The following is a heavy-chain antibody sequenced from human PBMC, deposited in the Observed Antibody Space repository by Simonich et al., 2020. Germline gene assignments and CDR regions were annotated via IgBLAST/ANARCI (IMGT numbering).Heavy chain of an antibody. Sequence: QLQLQESGPGLVKPSETLSLTCTVSGGSISSSSYYWGWIRQPPGKGLEWIGSIYYSGDTYDTPSLKSRVTISVDTSKNQFSLKLSSVTAADTAVYYCARQRVLMVYAIDYWGQGTLVTVSS. V-gene: IGHV4-39*01. J-gene: IGHJ4*02. CDR1: GGSISSSSYY. CDR3: ARQRVLMVYAIDY. CDR2: IYYSGDT. D-gene: IGHD2-8*01.